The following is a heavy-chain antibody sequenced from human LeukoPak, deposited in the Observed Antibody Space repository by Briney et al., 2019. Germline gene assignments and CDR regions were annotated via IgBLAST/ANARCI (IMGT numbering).Heavy chain of an antibody. Sequence: GGSLRLSCAASGFTFDDYPMHWVRQAPGKGLEWVSLISGDGGSTYFADSVKGRFTISRDNSKNSLYLQMNSLRTEDTALYYCAKDLQDLLWFGESLGAFDYWGQGTLVTVSS. CDR3: AKDLQDLLWFGESLGAFDY. V-gene: IGHV3-43*01. J-gene: IGHJ4*02. CDR1: GFTFDDYP. CDR2: ISGDGGST. D-gene: IGHD3-10*01.